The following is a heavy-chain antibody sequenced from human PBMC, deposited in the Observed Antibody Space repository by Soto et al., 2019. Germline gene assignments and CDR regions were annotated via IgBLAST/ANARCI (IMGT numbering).Heavy chain of an antibody. J-gene: IGHJ4*02. D-gene: IGHD4-17*01. V-gene: IGHV3-23*01. CDR2: ISGSGGST. CDR3: AAGGTVTRLDY. CDR1: GFTFSTFP. Sequence: GGSLRLSCAASGFTFSTFPMRWVRQAPGKGLEWVSTISGSGGSTYSADSVKGRFSISRDNSKSTLYLQMNSLRADDTAVYYCAAGGTVTRLDYWGQGTLVTVSS.